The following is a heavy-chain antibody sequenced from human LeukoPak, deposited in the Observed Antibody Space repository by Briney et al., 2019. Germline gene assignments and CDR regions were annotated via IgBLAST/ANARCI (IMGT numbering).Heavy chain of an antibody. V-gene: IGHV4-39*01. J-gene: IGHJ4*02. D-gene: IGHD2-2*01. CDR2: IYHSGTT. CDR1: GGSISTTNHF. CDR3: ARHDMEDQLLYYFDD. Sequence: PSETLSLTCSVSGGSISTTNHFWGWIRQPPGKGLEWIGSIYHSGTTYYYPSLQSRVTISVDTSKNQFSLKLSSVTAADTAVYYCARHDMEDQLLYYFDDWGQGTLVTVS.